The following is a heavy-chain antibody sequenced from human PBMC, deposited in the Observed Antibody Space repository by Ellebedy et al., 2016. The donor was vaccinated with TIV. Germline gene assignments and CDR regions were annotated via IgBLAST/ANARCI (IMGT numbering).Heavy chain of an antibody. Sequence: SETLSLTCAVSGGSIDSYYWSWIRQPPGKGLEWLGYIYYTGSTHYNPSLRSRVTMSLGTSKNQFSLRLSSVTAADTAVYYCARARYSYNYGYFDYWGQGTLVTVS. CDR1: GGSIDSYY. D-gene: IGHD5-18*01. CDR3: ARARYSYNYGYFDY. V-gene: IGHV4-59*08. CDR2: IYYTGST. J-gene: IGHJ4*02.